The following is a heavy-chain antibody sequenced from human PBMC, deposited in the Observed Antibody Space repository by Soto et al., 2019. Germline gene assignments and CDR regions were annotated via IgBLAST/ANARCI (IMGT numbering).Heavy chain of an antibody. CDR3: ARIQAAAFFDY. Sequence: AGPTLVNPTETLTLTCTVSGFSLSNARMGVSWIRQPPGKALEWLAHIFSNDEKSYSTSLKSRLTISKDTSKSQVVLTMTNMDPVDTATYYCARIQAAAFFDYWGQGTLVTVSS. J-gene: IGHJ4*02. D-gene: IGHD6-13*01. CDR2: IFSNDEK. V-gene: IGHV2-26*01. CDR1: GFSLSNARMG.